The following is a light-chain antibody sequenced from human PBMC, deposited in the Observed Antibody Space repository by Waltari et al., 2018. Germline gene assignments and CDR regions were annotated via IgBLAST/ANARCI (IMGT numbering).Light chain of an antibody. Sequence: QSALTQPASVSGSPGQSVTIFCAGTSNDVGGYNSVSWYQEHPGQAPRVIIYDVSDRPSGVFDRFSGSKSGTPASLTLSGLQAEDEADYYCSSQSSNDVVLFGGGTKLTVL. CDR1: SNDVGGYNS. CDR3: SSQSSNDVVL. J-gene: IGLJ2*01. CDR2: DVS. V-gene: IGLV2-14*01.